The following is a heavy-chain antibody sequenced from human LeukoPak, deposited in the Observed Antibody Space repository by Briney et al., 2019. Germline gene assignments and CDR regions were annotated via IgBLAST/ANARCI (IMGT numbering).Heavy chain of an antibody. CDR1: GFTFDDYG. D-gene: IGHD1-26*01. V-gene: IGHV3-20*04. J-gene: IGHJ4*02. CDR3: ASRGASWGATGFDY. Sequence: PGGSLRLSCAASGFTFDDYGMSWVRQAPGKGLEWVSGINWNGGSTGYADSVKGRFTISRDNAKNSLYLQMNSLRAEDTAVYYCASRGASWGATGFDYWGQGTLVTVSS. CDR2: INWNGGST.